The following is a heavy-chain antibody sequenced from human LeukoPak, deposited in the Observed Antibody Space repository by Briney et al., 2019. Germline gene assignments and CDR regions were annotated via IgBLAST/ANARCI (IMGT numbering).Heavy chain of an antibody. CDR3: ARNRDYDSSGPLDY. V-gene: IGHV4-61*02. D-gene: IGHD3-22*01. J-gene: IGHJ4*02. Sequence: SETLSLTCTVSGGSISSGSYYWSWIRQPAGKGLEWFGRIYTSGSTNYNPSLKSRVTISVDTSKNQFSLKLSSVTAADTAVYYCARNRDYDSSGPLDYWGQGTLVTVSS. CDR1: GGSISSGSYY. CDR2: IYTSGST.